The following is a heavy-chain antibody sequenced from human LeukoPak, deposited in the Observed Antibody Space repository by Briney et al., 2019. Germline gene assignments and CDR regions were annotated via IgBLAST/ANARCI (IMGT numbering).Heavy chain of an antibody. CDR1: GFTFSSYA. D-gene: IGHD2-15*01. V-gene: IGHV3-23*01. CDR2: ISGGGDDT. Sequence: PGGSLRLSCAASGFTFSSYAMNWVRQAPGKGLEWVSAISGGGDDTYYADSVKGRFTISRDNSKNTLYLQMNSLRAEDTAVYYCARGGPIYCSGDSCYPGDYWGQGTLVTVSS. CDR3: ARGGPIYCSGDSCYPGDY. J-gene: IGHJ4*02.